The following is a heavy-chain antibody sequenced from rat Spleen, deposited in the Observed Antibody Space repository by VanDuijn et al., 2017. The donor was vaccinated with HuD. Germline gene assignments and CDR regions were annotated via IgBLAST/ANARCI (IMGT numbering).Heavy chain of an antibody. V-gene: IGHV5-29*01. Sequence: EVKLVESDGGLVQPGRSLKLSCAASGFTFSDYYMAWVRQAPTKGLEWVATSTYDGSNTYYRDSVKDRFTISRDNAKCTLYLQMDSLRSEDTATYYCERPNYPAFNYFDYWGQGVMVTVSS. CDR1: GFTFSDYY. CDR3: ERPNYPAFNYFDY. J-gene: IGHJ2*01. D-gene: IGHD1-4*01. CDR2: STYDGSNT.